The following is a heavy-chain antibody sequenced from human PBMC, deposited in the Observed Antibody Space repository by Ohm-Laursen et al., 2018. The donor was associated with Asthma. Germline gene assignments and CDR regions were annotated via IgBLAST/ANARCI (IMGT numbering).Heavy chain of an antibody. V-gene: IGHV4-30-4*01. D-gene: IGHD1-7*01. CDR3: ARLTGTTNRAFDY. J-gene: IGHJ4*02. CDR2: IYYSGST. CDR1: GGSFSGYY. Sequence: QTLSLTCAVYGGSFSGYYWSWIRQPPGKGLEWIGYIYYSGSTYYNPSLKSRVTISVDTSKNQFSLKLSSVTAADTAVYYCARLTGTTNRAFDYWGQGTLVTVSS.